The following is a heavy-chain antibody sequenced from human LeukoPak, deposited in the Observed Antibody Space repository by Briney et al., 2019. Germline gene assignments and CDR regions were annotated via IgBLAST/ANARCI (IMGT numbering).Heavy chain of an antibody. CDR1: GGSFGRYA. D-gene: IGHD3-10*01. CDR2: IVPILGTA. Sequence: SVKVSCKAPGGSFGRYAISWVRQAPGQGLEWMGGIVPILGTANYAQKFQGRVTITADDSTGTAYMELTSLRSADTAVYYCARSQGFSYGSSYWGQGTLVTVSS. V-gene: IGHV1-69*01. CDR3: ARSQGFSYGSSY. J-gene: IGHJ4*02.